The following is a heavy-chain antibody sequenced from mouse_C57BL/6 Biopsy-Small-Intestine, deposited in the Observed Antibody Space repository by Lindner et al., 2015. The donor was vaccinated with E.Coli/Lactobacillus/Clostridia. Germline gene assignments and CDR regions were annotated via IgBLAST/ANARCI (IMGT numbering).Heavy chain of an antibody. CDR2: IYPGDGDT. V-gene: IGHV1-80*01. D-gene: IGHD1-1*01. Sequence: VQLQESGAELVKPGASVEISCKASGYAFSTYWMNWVKQRPGKGLEWIGQIYPGDGDTNYNGKFKGKATLTADKSSSTAYMQLSSLTSEDSAVYFCTRGGYGSSYGYFDVWGTGTTVTVSS. CDR1: GYAFSTYW. J-gene: IGHJ1*03. CDR3: TRGGYGSSYGYFDV.